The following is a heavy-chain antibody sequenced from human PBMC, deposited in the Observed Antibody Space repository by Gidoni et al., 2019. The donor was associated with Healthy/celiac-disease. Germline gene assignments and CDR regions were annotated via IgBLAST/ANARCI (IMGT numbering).Heavy chain of an antibody. V-gene: IGHV1-69*01. CDR3: ARVSFHYYDSSGYLDY. D-gene: IGHD3-22*01. CDR1: GGTFSSYA. J-gene: IGHJ4*02. CDR2: IIPIFGTA. Sequence: QVQLVQSGAEVKKPGSSVKVSCQASGGTFSSYAISWVRQAPGQGLEWMGGIIPIFGTANYAQKFQGRVTITADESTSTAYMELSSLRSEDTAVYYCARVSFHYYDSSGYLDYWGQGTLVTVSS.